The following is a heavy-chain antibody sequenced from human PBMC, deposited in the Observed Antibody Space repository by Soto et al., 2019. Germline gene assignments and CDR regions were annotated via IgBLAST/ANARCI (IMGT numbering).Heavy chain of an antibody. CDR3: AKDDGFYYFDY. D-gene: IGHD3-10*01. Sequence: QVQLVESGGGVVQPGRSLRLSWAASGFTFSSYGMHGVRQAPGKGLAWVAVISYGGSTKYYADSVKGRFTISRDNSKNTLSLQMNSLRAEDTAVYYCAKDDGFYYFDYWGQGTLVTVSS. CDR2: ISYGGSTK. J-gene: IGHJ4*02. V-gene: IGHV3-30*18. CDR1: GFTFSSYG.